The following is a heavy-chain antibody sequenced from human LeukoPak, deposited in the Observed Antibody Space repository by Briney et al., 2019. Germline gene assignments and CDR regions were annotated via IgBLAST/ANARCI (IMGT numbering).Heavy chain of an antibody. Sequence: GESLKISYKGSGYSFTSYWIGWVRQMPGKGLEWMGIIYPGDSDTRYSPSFQGQVTISADKSISTAYLQWSSLKASDTAMYYCAIKGDYYDSSGYYYYFDYWGQGTLVTVSS. V-gene: IGHV5-51*01. D-gene: IGHD3-22*01. CDR3: AIKGDYYDSSGYYYYFDY. CDR2: IYPGDSDT. CDR1: GYSFTSYW. J-gene: IGHJ4*02.